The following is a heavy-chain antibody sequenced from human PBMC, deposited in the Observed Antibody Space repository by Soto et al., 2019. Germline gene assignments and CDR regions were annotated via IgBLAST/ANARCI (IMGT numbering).Heavy chain of an antibody. CDR1: GGSFSGYY. J-gene: IGHJ5*02. Sequence: QVQVQQWGAGLLKTSETLSLTCAVYGGSFSGYYWSWIRQPPGKGLEWIGEINHSGSTNYNPSLKSRVTISVDTSKNQFSLKLRSVTAADTAVYYCARSGAGIGGNNKRGYSARLPFDLWGQGTLVTVSS. D-gene: IGHD5-18*01. CDR2: INHSGST. CDR3: ARSGAGIGGNNKRGYSARLPFDL. V-gene: IGHV4-34*01.